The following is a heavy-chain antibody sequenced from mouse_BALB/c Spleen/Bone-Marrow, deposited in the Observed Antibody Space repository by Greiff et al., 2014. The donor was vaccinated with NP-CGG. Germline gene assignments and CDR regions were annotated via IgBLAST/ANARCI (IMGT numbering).Heavy chain of an antibody. Sequence: VQLQQSGAELVKPGASVKSSCTASGFNIKDTYMHWVKQRPEQGLEWIGRIDPANGNTKYDPKFQGKATITADTSSNTAYLQLSSLTSEDTAVYYCARSRDYGSSYYAMDCWGQGTSVTVSS. CDR2: IDPANGNT. CDR3: ARSRDYGSSYYAMDC. CDR1: GFNIKDTY. D-gene: IGHD1-1*01. V-gene: IGHV14-3*02. J-gene: IGHJ4*01.